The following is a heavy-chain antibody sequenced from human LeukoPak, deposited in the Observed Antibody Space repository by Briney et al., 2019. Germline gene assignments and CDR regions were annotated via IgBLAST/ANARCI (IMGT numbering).Heavy chain of an antibody. CDR3: AKQLGYCSDGSCYFPY. V-gene: IGHV3-23*01. Sequence: GGSLRLSCAASGFTFSSSAMSWVRQAPGKGLEWVSAISNNGGYTYYADSVQGRYTISRDNSKSTLCLQMNSLRAEDTAVYYCAKQLGYCSDGSCYFPYWGQGTLVTVSS. CDR1: GFTFSSSA. J-gene: IGHJ4*02. D-gene: IGHD2-15*01. CDR2: ISNNGGYT.